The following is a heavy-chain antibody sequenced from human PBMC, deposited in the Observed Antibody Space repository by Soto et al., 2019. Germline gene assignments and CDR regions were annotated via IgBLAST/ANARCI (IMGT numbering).Heavy chain of an antibody. CDR2: IIPIFGTT. D-gene: IGHD5-12*01. Sequence: QVQLVQSGAEVKKPGSSVKVSCKASGGTFSNYAISWVRHAPGQGLEWMGVIIPIFGTTNYAHNFEGRVTITADESTTTAYLDLTGLRSEDTAXXXXARXPEMAQRYYFDYWGQGTLVTVSS. J-gene: IGHJ4*02. CDR3: ARXPEMAQRYYFDY. V-gene: IGHV1-69*12. CDR1: GGTFSNYA.